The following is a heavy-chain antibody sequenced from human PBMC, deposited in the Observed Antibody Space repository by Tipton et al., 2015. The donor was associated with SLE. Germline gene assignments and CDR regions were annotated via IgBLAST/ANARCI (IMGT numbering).Heavy chain of an antibody. CDR3: ASLAVAGTDFDY. CDR1: GGSISSHY. D-gene: IGHD6-19*01. Sequence: GLVKPSETLSLTCTVSGGSISSHYWSWIRQPPGKGLEWIGYIYYSGSTNYNPSLKSRVTISVDTSKNQFSLKLSSVTAADTAVYYCASLAVAGTDFDYWGQGTLVTVSS. CDR2: IYYSGST. V-gene: IGHV4-59*11. J-gene: IGHJ4*02.